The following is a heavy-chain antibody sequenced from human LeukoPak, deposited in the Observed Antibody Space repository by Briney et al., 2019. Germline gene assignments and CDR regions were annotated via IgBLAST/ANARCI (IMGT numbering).Heavy chain of an antibody. CDR2: IYYSGST. V-gene: IGHV4-61*01. CDR3: AGDYYDSSGHWAFDI. CDR1: GGSASGGRYY. Sequence: SETLSLTCTVSGGSASGGRYYWSWTRQPPGKGLEWLGYIYYSGSTNYNPSLKSRVTISVDTSKNQFSLKLSSVTAADTAVYYGAGDYYDSSGHWAFDIWGQGTMVTVS. D-gene: IGHD3-22*01. J-gene: IGHJ3*02.